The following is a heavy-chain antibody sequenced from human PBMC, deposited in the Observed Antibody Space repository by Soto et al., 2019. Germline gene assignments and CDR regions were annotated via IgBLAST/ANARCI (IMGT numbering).Heavy chain of an antibody. CDR3: GRDLTSNANCIDP. D-gene: IGHD2-2*01. CDR1: GDYIHVGGYY. J-gene: IGHJ5*02. Sequence: SETLSLTCSVSGDYIHVGGYYWTWIRQRPGKGLEWMGYIYYTGKTYYNPSLESRLTMSVDRSKNQFSLRLTSVTAADTAVYFCGRDLTSNANCIDPWGQGALVTVSS. V-gene: IGHV4-30-4*01. CDR2: IYYTGKT.